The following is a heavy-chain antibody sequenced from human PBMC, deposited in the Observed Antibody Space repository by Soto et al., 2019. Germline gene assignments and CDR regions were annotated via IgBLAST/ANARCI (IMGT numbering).Heavy chain of an antibody. CDR1: GGSISSYY. V-gene: IGHV4-59*01. D-gene: IGHD3-16*01. J-gene: IGHJ6*02. Sequence: SETLSLTCTVSGGSISSYYWSWIRQPPGKGLEWIGYIYYSGSTNYNPSLKSRVTISVDTSKNQFSLKLSSVTAADTAVYYCARDLGGVNYSYYGMDVWGQGTTVT. CDR2: IYYSGST. CDR3: ARDLGGVNYSYYGMDV.